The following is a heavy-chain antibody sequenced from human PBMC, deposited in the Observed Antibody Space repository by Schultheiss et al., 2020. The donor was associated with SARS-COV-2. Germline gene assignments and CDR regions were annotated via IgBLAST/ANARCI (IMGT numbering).Heavy chain of an antibody. V-gene: IGHV4-61*01. CDR2: IYYSGRT. CDR3: ARMADYGDYWYFDL. J-gene: IGHJ2*01. CDR1: GGSVSSVSHY. Sequence: SETLSLTCTVSGGSVSSVSHYWSWIRQPPGKGLEWIGYIYYSGRTYYNPSLKSRVTISVDTSKNQFSLKLSSVTAADTAVYYCARMADYGDYWYFDLWGRGTLVTVSS. D-gene: IGHD4-17*01.